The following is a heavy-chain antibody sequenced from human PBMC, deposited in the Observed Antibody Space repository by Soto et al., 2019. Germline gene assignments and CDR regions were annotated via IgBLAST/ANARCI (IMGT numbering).Heavy chain of an antibody. CDR3: ARDKTYYYDSSGYYARFYYFDY. CDR2: ISSSGSTI. CDR1: GFTFSSYE. V-gene: IGHV3-48*03. Sequence: GGSLRLSCAASGFTFSSYEMNWVRQAPGKGLEWVSYISSSGSTIYYADSVKGRFTISRDNAKNSLYLQMNSLRAEDTAVYYCARDKTYYYDSSGYYARFYYFDYWGQGTLVTVSS. J-gene: IGHJ4*02. D-gene: IGHD3-22*01.